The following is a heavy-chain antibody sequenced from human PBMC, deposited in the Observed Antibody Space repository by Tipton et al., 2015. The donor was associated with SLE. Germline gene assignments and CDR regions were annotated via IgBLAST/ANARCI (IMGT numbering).Heavy chain of an antibody. CDR3: ARAVGVVVVVAANAFDI. CDR1: GFTFSSYE. D-gene: IGHD2-15*01. Sequence: SLRLSCAASGFTFSSYEMNWVRQAPGKGLEWVSYISSSGSTIYYADSVKGRFTISRDNAKNSLYLQMNSLRAEDTALYYCARAVGVVVVVAANAFDIWGQGTMVTVSS. J-gene: IGHJ3*02. V-gene: IGHV3-48*03. CDR2: ISSSGSTI.